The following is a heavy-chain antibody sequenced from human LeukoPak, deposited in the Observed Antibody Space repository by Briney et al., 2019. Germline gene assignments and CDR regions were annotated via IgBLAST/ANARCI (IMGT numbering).Heavy chain of an antibody. CDR2: MNPNSGNT. CDR1: GYTFTSYD. D-gene: IGHD5-12*01. V-gene: IGHV1-8*01. Sequence: ASVKVSCKASGYTFTSYDINWVRQATGQGLEWMGWMNPNSGNTGYAQKFQGRVTITRNTSISTAYMELSSLRSEDTAVYYCAREGYSGYDWGGGDYYYYYMDVWGKGTTVTVSS. J-gene: IGHJ6*03. CDR3: AREGYSGYDWGGGDYYYYYMDV.